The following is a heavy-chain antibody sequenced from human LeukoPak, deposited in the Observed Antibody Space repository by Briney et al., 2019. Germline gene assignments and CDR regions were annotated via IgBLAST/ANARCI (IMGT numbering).Heavy chain of an antibody. CDR1: GYTFTGYY. D-gene: IGHD3-22*01. CDR2: INPNSGGT. CDR3: ARAGYDSSGLSNYFDY. J-gene: IGHJ4*02. Sequence: HGASVKVSCKASGYTFTGYYMHWVRQAPGQGLEWMGWINPNSGGTNYAQKFQGRVTMTRDTSISTAYMELSRLRSDDTAVYYCARAGYDSSGLSNYFDYWGQGTLVTVSS. V-gene: IGHV1-2*02.